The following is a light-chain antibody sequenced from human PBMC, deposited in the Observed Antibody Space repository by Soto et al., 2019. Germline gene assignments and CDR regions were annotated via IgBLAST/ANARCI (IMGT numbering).Light chain of an antibody. CDR3: QQYNNWPPCT. J-gene: IGKJ1*01. V-gene: IGKV3-15*01. Sequence: EIVMTESPATLSVPPGERATLSCRASQSVSSNLAWYQQQPGQAPRLLIYGASTRATGIPASFSGSGSGTEFTLTISSLQSEDFAVYYCQQYNNWPPCTFGQGTKVDIK. CDR2: GAS. CDR1: QSVSSN.